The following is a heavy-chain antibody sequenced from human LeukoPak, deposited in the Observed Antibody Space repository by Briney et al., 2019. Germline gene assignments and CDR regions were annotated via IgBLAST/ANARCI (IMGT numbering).Heavy chain of an antibody. CDR2: INPDSGGT. V-gene: IGHV1-2*02. CDR3: ARLPGIVGAWSPVDY. J-gene: IGHJ4*02. Sequence: ASVKVSCKASGYTFTDYYMHWVRQAPGQGLEWMGWINPDSGGTNYAQKFQGRVTMTRDTSTRTVFMELTRLTSDDTAFYYCARLPGIVGAWSPVDYWGQGRLVTVSS. D-gene: IGHD2-21*01. CDR1: GYTFTDYY.